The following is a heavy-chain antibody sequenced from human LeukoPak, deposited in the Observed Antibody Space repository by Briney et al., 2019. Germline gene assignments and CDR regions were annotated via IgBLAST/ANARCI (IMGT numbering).Heavy chain of an antibody. CDR2: ISWNSGSI. V-gene: IGHV3-20*04. Sequence: GGSLRLSCAASGFTFSSYGMSWVRQAPGKGLEWVSGISWNSGSIGYADSVKGRFTISRDNAKNSLYLQMNSLRAEDTAVYYCAKDVTLIVVEGFDYWGQGTLVTVSS. CDR3: AKDVTLIVVEGFDY. CDR1: GFTFSSYG. D-gene: IGHD3-22*01. J-gene: IGHJ4*02.